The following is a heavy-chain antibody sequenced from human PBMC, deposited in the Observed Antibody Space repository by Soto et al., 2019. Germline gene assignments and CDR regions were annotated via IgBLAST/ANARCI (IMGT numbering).Heavy chain of an antibody. Sequence: QVQLVQSGAEVKKPGSSVKVSCKASGGTFSSYTISWVRQAPGQGLEWMGRIIPILGIANYAQKFQGRVTITADKSTSTAYMELSSLRSEDTAVYYCASPGIENYFDYWGQGTLVTVSS. CDR3: ASPGIENYFDY. V-gene: IGHV1-69*02. CDR1: GGTFSSYT. J-gene: IGHJ4*02. D-gene: IGHD1-26*01. CDR2: IIPILGIA.